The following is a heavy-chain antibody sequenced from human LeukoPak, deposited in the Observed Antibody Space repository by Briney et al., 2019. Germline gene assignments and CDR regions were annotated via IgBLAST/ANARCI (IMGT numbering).Heavy chain of an antibody. CDR2: IHTSGTT. CDR3: ARDGDYGDYEY. D-gene: IGHD4-17*01. Sequence: SETLSLTCAVSGASITSGSYYWCWIRQPAGKGLEWIGRIHTSGTTNYNPSLKRRVTISADTSKNQFSLKLTSVTAADTAVYYCARDGDYGDYEYWGQGTLVTVSS. V-gene: IGHV4-61*02. CDR1: GASITSGSYY. J-gene: IGHJ4*02.